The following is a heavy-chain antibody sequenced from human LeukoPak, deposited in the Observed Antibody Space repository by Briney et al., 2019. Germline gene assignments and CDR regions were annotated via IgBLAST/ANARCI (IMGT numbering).Heavy chain of an antibody. CDR3: ARGKGLDY. V-gene: IGHV3-7*01. Sequence: PGGSLRLSCAASGFTFSSFWMSWVRQAPGKGLEWVANIKQDGSEKYYVDSVKGRFTISRDNAKSSLYIQMNSLTAEDTAVYYCARGKGLDYWGQGTLVTVSS. J-gene: IGHJ4*02. CDR2: IKQDGSEK. D-gene: IGHD3-16*01. CDR1: GFTFSSFW.